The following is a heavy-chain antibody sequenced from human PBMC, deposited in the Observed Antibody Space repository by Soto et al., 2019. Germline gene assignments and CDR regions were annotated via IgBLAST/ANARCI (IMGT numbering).Heavy chain of an antibody. J-gene: IGHJ5*01. CDR3: VRGTRTGGS. D-gene: IGHD1-1*01. CDR1: GFTFTDSY. V-gene: IGHV3-11*06. Sequence: QVQVVESGGGLVQPGGSLIISCTASGFTFTDSYMSWVRQTPGKGLEWLSYISGSTSDTNYADSVKGRFTISRDNAKNSVYLQMNSLRVEDTAIYYCVRGTRTGGSWGRGTLVTVSS. CDR2: ISGSTSDT.